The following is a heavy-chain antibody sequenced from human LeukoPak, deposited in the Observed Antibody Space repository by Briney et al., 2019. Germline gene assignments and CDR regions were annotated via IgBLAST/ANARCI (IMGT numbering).Heavy chain of an antibody. Sequence: ASVKVSCKASGYTFTSYGISWVRQAPGQGLEWMGWISAYNGNTNYAQKLQGRVTMTTDTSTSVAYMELRSLTSDDTAVYYCTRAPLGMTMMTDYWGQGTLVTVSS. CDR3: TRAPLGMTMMTDY. CDR1: GYTFTSYG. V-gene: IGHV1-18*01. D-gene: IGHD3-22*01. J-gene: IGHJ4*02. CDR2: ISAYNGNT.